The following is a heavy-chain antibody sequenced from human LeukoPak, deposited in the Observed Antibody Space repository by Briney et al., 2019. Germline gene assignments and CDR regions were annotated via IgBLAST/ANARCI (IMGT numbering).Heavy chain of an antibody. V-gene: IGHV4-61*02. CDR1: GGSISSGSYY. J-gene: IGHJ5*02. CDR2: IYTSGST. Sequence: SETLSLTCTVSGGSISSGSYYWSWIRQPAGKGLEWIGRIYTSGSTNYNPSLKSRVTISVDTSKNQFSLKLSSVTAADTAVYYCARHLYYGSGSPFDPWGQGTLVTVSS. D-gene: IGHD3-10*01. CDR3: ARHLYYGSGSPFDP.